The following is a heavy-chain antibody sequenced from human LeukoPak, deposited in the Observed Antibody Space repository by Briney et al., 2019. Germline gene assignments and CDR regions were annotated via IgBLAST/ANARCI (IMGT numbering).Heavy chain of an antibody. CDR2: IYYSGST. CDR1: GGSISSSSYY. Sequence: PSETLSLTCTVSGGSISSSSYYWGWIRQPPGKGLEWIGSIYYSGSTYYNPSLKSRVTISVDTSKNQFSLKLSSVTAADTAVYYCARARLRGVKGGWFDPWGQGTLVTVSS. CDR3: ARARLRGVKGGWFDP. J-gene: IGHJ5*02. D-gene: IGHD3-10*01. V-gene: IGHV4-39*07.